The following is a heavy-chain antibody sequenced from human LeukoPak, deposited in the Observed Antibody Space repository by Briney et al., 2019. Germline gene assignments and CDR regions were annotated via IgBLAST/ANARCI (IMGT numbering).Heavy chain of an antibody. CDR1: GVMFPSYW. CDR3: VKDGDYGGKQLGQTADY. CDR2: ISSYGGTT. Sequence: GGSLRLSCAASGVMFPSYWMTWVRQAPGKGLEYVSGISSYGGTTYYADSVKGRFTISRDNSKNTLYLQMSSLRAEDTAVYYCVKDGDYGGKQLGQTADYWGQGTLVTVSS. V-gene: IGHV3-64D*09. D-gene: IGHD4-23*01. J-gene: IGHJ4*02.